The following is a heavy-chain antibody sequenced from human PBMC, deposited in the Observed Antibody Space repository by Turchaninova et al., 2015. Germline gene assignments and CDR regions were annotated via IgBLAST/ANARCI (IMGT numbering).Heavy chain of an antibody. CDR2: LYYTGSA. CDR1: GGSITSGDYS. J-gene: IGHJ2*01. CDR3: ARHYSAVTTSWYVGV. D-gene: IGHD4-17*01. Sequence: QLQLQESGPGRVTPSETLSLTCTVPGGSITSGDYSWAWTRQPPGKGLEWIGSLYYTGSAYYNPSLKSRVTISVDRSKTQLSLLVTSVTAADTAVYYCARHYSAVTTSWYVGVWGRGTLVTVSS. V-gene: IGHV4-39*01.